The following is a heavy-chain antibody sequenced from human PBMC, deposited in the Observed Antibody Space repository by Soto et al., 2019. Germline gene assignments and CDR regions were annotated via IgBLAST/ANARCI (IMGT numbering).Heavy chain of an antibody. Sequence: QVQLVQSGAEVKKPGASVKVSCKTSGYTFNTYTLHWVRQAPGQSLEWMGWINAGSGNTKYSENFQGRVTISRDTSASTVYMELSSLRSEDTAVYYCAINRLLWFGELLYWGQGTLVTVSS. J-gene: IGHJ4*02. CDR1: GYTFNTYT. D-gene: IGHD3-10*01. CDR2: INAGSGNT. V-gene: IGHV1-3*01. CDR3: AINRLLWFGELLY.